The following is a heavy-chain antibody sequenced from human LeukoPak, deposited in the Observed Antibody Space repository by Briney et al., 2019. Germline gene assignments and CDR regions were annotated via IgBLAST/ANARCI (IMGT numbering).Heavy chain of an antibody. CDR3: ARADSVDYYDATGYYYGWFDS. CDR1: GGSISSGSYY. Sequence: SETLSLTCTVSGGSISSGSYYWSWIRQPAGKGLEWIGRIYTSGSTNYNPSLKSRVTISVDTSKNQFSLKLSSVTAADTAVYYCARADSVDYYDATGYYYGWFDSWGQGTLVTVSS. CDR2: IYTSGST. D-gene: IGHD3-22*01. J-gene: IGHJ5*01. V-gene: IGHV4-61*02.